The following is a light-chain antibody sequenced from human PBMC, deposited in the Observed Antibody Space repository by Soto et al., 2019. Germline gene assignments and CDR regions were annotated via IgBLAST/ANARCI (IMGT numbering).Light chain of an antibody. CDR2: LGS. V-gene: IGKV2-28*01. CDR1: QSVLYSTGYNY. Sequence: DIVMTQSPLSLPVTPGEPASISCRSSQSVLYSTGYNYLNWYLQKPGQSPQLLIYLGSNRASGVPDRFSGSGSGTDFTLKISRVEAEDVGVYYCMQVVEVPWTFGQGTRVEIK. CDR3: MQVVEVPWT. J-gene: IGKJ1*01.